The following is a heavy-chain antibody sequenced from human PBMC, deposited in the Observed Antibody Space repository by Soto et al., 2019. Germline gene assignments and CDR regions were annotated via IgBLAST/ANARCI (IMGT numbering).Heavy chain of an antibody. CDR1: GGSFSTLG. CDR2: IIPLFGKA. Sequence: SVKVSCKASGGSFSTLGINWVRQAPGQGLEWMGGIIPLFGKARYAETSQGRVTITADTSTGTAYMEVSSLRSDDTAVFYCATAHNSGWYFFDYWGPGTLVTVS. CDR3: ATAHNSGWYFFDY. D-gene: IGHD6-19*01. V-gene: IGHV1-69*06. J-gene: IGHJ4*02.